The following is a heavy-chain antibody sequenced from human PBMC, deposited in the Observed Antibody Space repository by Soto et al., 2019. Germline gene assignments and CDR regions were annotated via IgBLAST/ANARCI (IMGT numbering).Heavy chain of an antibody. V-gene: IGHV4-31*03. CDR3: ARESYYYDSSGYPSWGFDP. CDR2: IYYSGST. Sequence: SETLSLTCTVSGGSISSGGYYWSWIRQHPGKGLEWIGYIYYSGSTYYNPSLKSRVTISVGTSKNQFSLKLSSVTAADTAVYYCARESYYYDSSGYPSWGFDPWGQGTLVTVSS. D-gene: IGHD3-22*01. CDR1: GGSISSGGYY. J-gene: IGHJ5*02.